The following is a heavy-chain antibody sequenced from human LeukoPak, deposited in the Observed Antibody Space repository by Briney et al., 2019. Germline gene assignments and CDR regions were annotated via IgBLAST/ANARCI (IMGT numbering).Heavy chain of an antibody. V-gene: IGHV3-53*01. CDR1: GFSVNRNH. Sequence: GGSLRLSCAASGFSVNRNHMSWVRQAPGKGLEWVSVIYRGGDTFYADSVKGRFTISRDNSKNTLDLQMSSLRAEDTAVYYCASWVILEWSLSWGRGTLVTVSS. CDR3: ASWVILEWSLS. J-gene: IGHJ5*02. D-gene: IGHD3-3*01. CDR2: IYRGGDT.